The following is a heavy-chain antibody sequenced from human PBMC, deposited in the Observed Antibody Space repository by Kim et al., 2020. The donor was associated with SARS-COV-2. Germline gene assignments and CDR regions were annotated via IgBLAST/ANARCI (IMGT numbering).Heavy chain of an antibody. Sequence: GGSLRLSCAASGFTFSFYTMNWVRQAPGKGLEWVSSISSSSSYIYYADSVKGRFTISRDNAKSSLYLQMNSLRAEDTAVYYCARDLVRDHYYDRSDYYYNWGQGTLVTVSS. V-gene: IGHV3-21*01. D-gene: IGHD3-22*01. CDR1: GFTFSFYT. J-gene: IGHJ4*02. CDR3: ARDLVRDHYYDRSDYYYN. CDR2: ISSSSSYI.